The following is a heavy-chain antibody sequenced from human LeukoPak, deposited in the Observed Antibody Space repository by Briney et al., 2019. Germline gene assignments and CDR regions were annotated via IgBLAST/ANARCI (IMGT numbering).Heavy chain of an antibody. V-gene: IGHV4-4*02. Sequence: SETLSLTCAVSGGSISSSNWRSWVRPPPGKGLEWIGEIYQSGSTNYNPSVKSRVTITVEKYKKKFSLKLRTVTGEDRAVCYFARDSSGHPLAYWGQGTLVTVSS. D-gene: IGHD6-19*01. CDR1: GGSISSSNW. J-gene: IGHJ4*02. CDR2: IYQSGST. CDR3: ARDSSGHPLAY.